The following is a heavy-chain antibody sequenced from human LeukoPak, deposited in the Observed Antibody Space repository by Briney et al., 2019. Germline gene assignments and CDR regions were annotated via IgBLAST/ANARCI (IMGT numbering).Heavy chain of an antibody. CDR3: ASYDSSGYYSPSDFDY. D-gene: IGHD3-22*01. V-gene: IGHV3-7*01. Sequence: GGSLRLSCGASGFPFSSYWMSWVRQAPGKGLEGVANIKQDESEKYYVDSVKGRFNISRDNAKNSLYLQMNSLRDEDTAVYYCASYDSSGYYSPSDFDYWGQGTMVTVSS. CDR1: GFPFSSYW. J-gene: IGHJ4*02. CDR2: IKQDESEK.